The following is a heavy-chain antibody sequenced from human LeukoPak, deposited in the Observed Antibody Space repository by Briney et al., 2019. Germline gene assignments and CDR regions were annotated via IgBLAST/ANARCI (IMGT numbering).Heavy chain of an antibody. CDR2: IYYSGST. CDR1: GGSISSSSYY. CDR3: ARADFAVAGTLFDY. Sequence: SETLSLTGTVSGGSISSSSYYWGWIRQPPGKGLEWIGSIYYSGSTYYNPSLKSRVTISVDTSKNQFSLKLSSVTAADTAVYYCARADFAVAGTLFDYWGQGTLVTVSS. V-gene: IGHV4-39*07. D-gene: IGHD6-19*01. J-gene: IGHJ4*02.